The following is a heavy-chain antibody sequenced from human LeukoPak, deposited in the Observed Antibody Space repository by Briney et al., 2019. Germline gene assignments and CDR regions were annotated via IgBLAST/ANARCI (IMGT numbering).Heavy chain of an antibody. CDR1: GGSVSSGSYY. J-gene: IGHJ6*02. CDR3: ATLNDYYYYGMDV. V-gene: IGHV4-61*01. CDR2: IYYSGST. Sequence: PSETLSLTCTVSGGSVSSGSYYWSWIRQPPGKGLEWIGYIYYSGSTNYNPPLKSRVTISVDTSKNQFSLKLSSVTAADTAVYYCATLNDYYYYGMDVWGQGTTVTVSS.